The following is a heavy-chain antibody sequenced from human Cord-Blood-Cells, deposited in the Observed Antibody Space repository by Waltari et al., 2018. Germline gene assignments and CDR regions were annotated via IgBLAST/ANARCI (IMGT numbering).Heavy chain of an antibody. CDR3: ARDRNTCVDTAMVDAFDI. J-gene: IGHJ3*02. CDR1: GFTFSSYA. Sequence: GRSLRLSCAASGFTFSSYAMHWVRQAPGKGLEWVAVISYDGSNKYYADSVKGRFTISRDNSKNTLYLQMNSLRAEDTAVYYCARDRNTCVDTAMVDAFDIWGQGTMVTVSS. D-gene: IGHD5-18*01. CDR2: ISYDGSNK. V-gene: IGHV3-30-3*01.